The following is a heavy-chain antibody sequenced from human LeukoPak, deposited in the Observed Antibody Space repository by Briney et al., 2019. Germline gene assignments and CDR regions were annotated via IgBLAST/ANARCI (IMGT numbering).Heavy chain of an antibody. Sequence: GGSLTLSCAASGFTFSSYDMYWVRQAPGKGLEYVSVISNNGDRTYYANSVKDRFTISRDNSKNTLYLQTVSLRAEDTAVYYCARSGDILLGSPYDNRGTWGQGTLVTVSS. D-gene: IGHD3-22*01. CDR1: GFTFSSYD. J-gene: IGHJ5*02. CDR3: ARSGDILLGSPYDNRGT. V-gene: IGHV3-64*01. CDR2: ISNNGDRT.